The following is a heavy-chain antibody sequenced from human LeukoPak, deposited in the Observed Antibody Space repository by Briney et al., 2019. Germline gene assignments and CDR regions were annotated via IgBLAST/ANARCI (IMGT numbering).Heavy chain of an antibody. J-gene: IGHJ4*02. D-gene: IGHD4-17*01. V-gene: IGHV3-11*06. CDR2: ISGSSSFT. CDR3: ARVTLYGESALDY. Sequence: GGSLRLSCEASGFTFSTYWMSWVRQAPGKGLEWVSYISGSSSFTIYADSVKGRFTISRDNAKNSLYLQMNSLRAEDTAVYYCARVTLYGESALDYWGQGALVTVSS. CDR1: GFTFSTYW.